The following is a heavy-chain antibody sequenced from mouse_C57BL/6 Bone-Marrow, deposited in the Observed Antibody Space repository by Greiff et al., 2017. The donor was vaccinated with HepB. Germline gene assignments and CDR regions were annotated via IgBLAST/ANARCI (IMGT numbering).Heavy chain of an antibody. V-gene: IGHV1-69*01. CDR3: ARWATAGGY. J-gene: IGHJ2*01. CDR2: IDPSDSYT. D-gene: IGHD1-2*01. Sequence: QVQLQQSGAELVMPGASVKLSCKASGYTFTSYWMHWVKQRPGQGLEWIGEIDPSDSYTNYNQKFKGKSTLTVDKSSSTAYMQLSSLTSEDSAVYYCARWATAGGYWGQGTTLTVSS. CDR1: GYTFTSYW.